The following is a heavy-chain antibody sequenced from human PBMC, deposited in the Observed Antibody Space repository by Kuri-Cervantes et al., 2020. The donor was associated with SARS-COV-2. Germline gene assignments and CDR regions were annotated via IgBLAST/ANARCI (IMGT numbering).Heavy chain of an antibody. CDR1: GYTFTSYY. CDR3: ARDPREYYYDSSGTIRTEESYFDY. J-gene: IGHJ4*02. D-gene: IGHD3-22*01. Sequence: ASVKVSCKASGYTFTSYYMHWVRQAPGQGLEWMGIINPNSGGTNYAQKFQGRVTMTRDTSISTAYMELSRLRSDDTAVYYCARDPREYYYDSSGTIRTEESYFDYWGQGTLVTVSS. CDR2: INPNSGGT. V-gene: IGHV1-2*02.